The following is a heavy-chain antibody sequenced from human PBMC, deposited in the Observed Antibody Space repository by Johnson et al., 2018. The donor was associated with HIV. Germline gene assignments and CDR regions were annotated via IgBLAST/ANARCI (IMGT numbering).Heavy chain of an antibody. V-gene: IGHV3-30-3*01. CDR2: ISYDGSNK. CDR3: ARDLTVAVIGHYAFDI. J-gene: IGHJ3*02. D-gene: IGHD6-19*01. Sequence: QVQLVESGGGVVQPGRSLRLSCAASGFTFSSYAMHWVRQAPGKGLEWVAVISYDGSNKYYADSVKGRFTISRDNSKNTLYLQMNSLRADDTALYYCARDLTVAVIGHYAFDIWGQGTLVTVSS. CDR1: GFTFSSYA.